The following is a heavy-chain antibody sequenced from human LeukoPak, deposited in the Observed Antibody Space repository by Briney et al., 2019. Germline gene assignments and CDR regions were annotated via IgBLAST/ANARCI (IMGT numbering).Heavy chain of an antibody. V-gene: IGHV1-2*02. D-gene: IGHD2-15*01. CDR3: ARGWRKSLGVEDAFDI. J-gene: IGHJ3*02. CDR1: GYTFTGYY. CDR2: INPNSGGT. Sequence: ASVKVSCKASGYTFTGYYIHWVRQAPGQGLEWMGWINPNSGGTNYAQKFQGRVTMTRDTSISTAYMELSRLRSDDTAVYYCARGWRKSLGVEDAFDIWGQGAMVTVSS.